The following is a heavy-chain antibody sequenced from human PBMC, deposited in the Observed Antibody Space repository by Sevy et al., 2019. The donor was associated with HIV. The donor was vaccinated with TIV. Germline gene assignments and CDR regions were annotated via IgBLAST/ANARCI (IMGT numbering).Heavy chain of an antibody. V-gene: IGHV3-23*01. J-gene: IGHJ4*02. CDR3: AKDFLSPNYYGTQFDF. CDR1: GFTFNSYA. CDR2: ISTGGGFT. D-gene: IGHD3-10*01. Sequence: GGSLRLSCATSGFTFNSYAMSWVRQAPGKGLEWVSTISTGGGFTYYADSVKGRFSISRDNFNNTLFLQMNSLRADDTATYYCAKDFLSPNYYGTQFDFWGQGTVVTVSS.